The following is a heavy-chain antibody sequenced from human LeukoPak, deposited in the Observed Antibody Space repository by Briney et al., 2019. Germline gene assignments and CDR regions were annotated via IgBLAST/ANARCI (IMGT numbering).Heavy chain of an antibody. Sequence: SVKVSCKASGGTFSSYAISWVRQAPGQGLEWMGGIIPIFGTANYAQKFQGRVTITADESTSTAYMELSSLRSEDTAVYYCEIAAAGTGYDYWGQGTLVAVSS. CDR1: GGTFSSYA. J-gene: IGHJ4*02. D-gene: IGHD6-13*01. CDR3: EIAAAGTGYDY. V-gene: IGHV1-69*13. CDR2: IIPIFGTA.